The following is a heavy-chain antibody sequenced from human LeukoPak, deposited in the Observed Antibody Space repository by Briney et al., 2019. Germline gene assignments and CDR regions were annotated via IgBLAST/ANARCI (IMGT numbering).Heavy chain of an antibody. D-gene: IGHD4-23*01. CDR2: ISGNGDST. V-gene: IGHV3-23*01. CDR1: GFTFRSYS. Sequence: SGGSLRLSCAASGFTFRSYSMSWVRQAPGRGLEWVSAISGNGDSTYYADSVKGRFTISRDNSKNTLFLQMSSLRAEDTAVYYCAKGDYGGDFRYFDYWGQGTLVTVSS. J-gene: IGHJ4*02. CDR3: AKGDYGGDFRYFDY.